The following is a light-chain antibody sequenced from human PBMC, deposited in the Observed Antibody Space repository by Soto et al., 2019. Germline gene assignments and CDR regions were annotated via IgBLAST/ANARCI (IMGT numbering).Light chain of an antibody. CDR1: TSDVGIYNL. J-gene: IGLJ3*02. V-gene: IGLV2-23*02. CDR3: SSYAGSRWV. CDR2: EVD. Sequence: QSVLTQPASVSGSPGQSITISCSGTTSDVGIYNLVSWYQQHPGKAPKLVIYEVDKRPSGVSNRFSGSRSGNTASLTISGHQAEDEADYCCSSYAGSRWVFGGGTKLTVL.